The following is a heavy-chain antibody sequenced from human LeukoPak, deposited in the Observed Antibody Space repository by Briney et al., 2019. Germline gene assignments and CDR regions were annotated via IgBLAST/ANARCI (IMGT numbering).Heavy chain of an antibody. Sequence: PVLLSCKASGFTFTSSDVQWVRQARGQRLEWIGWIVVGSGNTNYAQKFQERVAITRDMSTSTADMELSSLRSEDTAVYYCAAELEMALDYWGQGTLVTVSS. J-gene: IGHJ4*02. D-gene: IGHD5-24*01. CDR1: GFTFTSSD. CDR3: AAELEMALDY. CDR2: IVVGSGNT. V-gene: IGHV1-58*01.